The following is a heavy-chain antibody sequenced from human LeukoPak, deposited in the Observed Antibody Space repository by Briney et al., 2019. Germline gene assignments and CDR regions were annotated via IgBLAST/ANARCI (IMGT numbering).Heavy chain of an antibody. CDR2: ISGSGGST. CDR3: AKAHTSRIVVVTRYFDY. J-gene: IGHJ4*02. D-gene: IGHD3-22*01. Sequence: GGSLRLSCAASGFTFSSYAMSWVRQAPGKGLEWVSAISGSGGSTYYADSVKGRFTISRDNAKNSLYLQMNSLRAEDTALYYCAKAHTSRIVVVTRYFDYWGQGTLVTVSS. V-gene: IGHV3-23*01. CDR1: GFTFSSYA.